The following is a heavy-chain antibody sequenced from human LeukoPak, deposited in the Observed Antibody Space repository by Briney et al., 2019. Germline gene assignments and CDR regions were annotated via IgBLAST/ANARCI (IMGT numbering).Heavy chain of an antibody. V-gene: IGHV3-21*01. Sequence: PGRSLRLSCAASGFTFSSYSMNWVRQAPGKRLEWVSSISSSSSYIYYADSVKGRFTISRDNAKNSLYLQMNSLRAEDTAVYYCARFDRGDAFDIWGQGTMVTVSS. CDR2: ISSSSSYI. J-gene: IGHJ3*02. D-gene: IGHD3-22*01. CDR3: ARFDRGDAFDI. CDR1: GFTFSSYS.